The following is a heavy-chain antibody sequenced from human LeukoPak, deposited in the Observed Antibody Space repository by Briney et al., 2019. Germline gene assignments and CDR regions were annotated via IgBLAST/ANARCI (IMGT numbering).Heavy chain of an antibody. J-gene: IGHJ4*02. CDR2: IYYSGST. CDR1: GGSISSSSYY. V-gene: IGHV4-39*07. Sequence: SETLSLTCTVSGGSISSSSYYWGWIRQPPGKGLEWIGSIYYSGSTYYNPSLKSRVTISVDTSKNQFSLKLSSVTAADTAVYYCARDPYYDSSGVWGQGTLVTVSS. CDR3: ARDPYYDSSGV. D-gene: IGHD3-22*01.